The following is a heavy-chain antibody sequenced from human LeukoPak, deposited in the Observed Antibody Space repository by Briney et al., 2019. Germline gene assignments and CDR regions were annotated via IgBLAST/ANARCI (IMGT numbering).Heavy chain of an antibody. CDR1: GGSISSDY. D-gene: IGHD3-16*01. J-gene: IGHJ5*02. CDR2: IYYSGST. V-gene: IGHV4-4*07. CDR3: ARGGDWFDP. Sequence: SETLSLTCTVSGGSISSDYWNWIRQPAGKGVEWIGRIYYSGSTSYQPSLKSRVTMSIDTSKNQFSLKLSSVTAADTAVYYCARGGDWFDPWGQGTLVTVSS.